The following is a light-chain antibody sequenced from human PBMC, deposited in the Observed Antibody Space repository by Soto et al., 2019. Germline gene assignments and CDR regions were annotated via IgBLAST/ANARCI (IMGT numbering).Light chain of an antibody. CDR2: GAS. V-gene: IGKV1-9*01. Sequence: DIQLTQSPSFLSASVGNRVIITCRASQGINSFVAWYQQKPGKAPKLLIYGASTLQSGVPSRFSGSGSGTEFTLTISSPQPEDFATYYCQQLNDYPITFGGGTRVEIK. CDR3: QQLNDYPIT. CDR1: QGINSF. J-gene: IGKJ4*01.